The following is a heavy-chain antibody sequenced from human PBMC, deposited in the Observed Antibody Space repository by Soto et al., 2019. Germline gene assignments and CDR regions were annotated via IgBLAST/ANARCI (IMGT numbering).Heavy chain of an antibody. J-gene: IGHJ5*02. V-gene: IGHV3-30-3*01. CDR2: ISSSGDRQ. CDR3: ARTPAAMITDRYNWFDA. D-gene: IGHD3-16*01. CDR1: GFTFRDYA. Sequence: PGGSLRLSCVAAGFTFRDYAMHWVRRIPGKGLEWVVVISSSGDRQQYAESVKGRFTISRDNSQNTLYLQVSSLTSDDSAVFHCARTPAAMITDRYNWFDAWGPGTQVTVSS.